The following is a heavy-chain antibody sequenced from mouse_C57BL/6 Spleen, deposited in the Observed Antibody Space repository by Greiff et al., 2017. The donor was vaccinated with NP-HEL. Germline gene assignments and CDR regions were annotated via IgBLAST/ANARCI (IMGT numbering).Heavy chain of an antibody. CDR3: ARRKAAQAPFDY. J-gene: IGHJ2*01. CDR1: GFTFSDYG. D-gene: IGHD3-2*02. CDR2: ISSGSSTI. Sequence: EVQVVESGGGLVKPGGFLKLSCAASGFTFSDYGMHWVRQAPEKGLEWVAYISSGSSTIYYADTVKGRFTISRDNAKNTLFLQMTSLRSEDTAMYYCARRKAAQAPFDYWGQGTTLTVSS. V-gene: IGHV5-17*01.